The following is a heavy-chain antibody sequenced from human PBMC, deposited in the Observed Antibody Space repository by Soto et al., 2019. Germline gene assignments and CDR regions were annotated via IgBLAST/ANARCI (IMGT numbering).Heavy chain of an antibody. CDR3: ARGSFRPSAKDV. V-gene: IGHV1-69*10. CDR2: TIPALGKT. D-gene: IGHD6-25*01. Sequence: ASLKVSCKSFGDNFKKNVFTWVRQAPGQGLEWMGGTIPALGKTHYIEKFQGRVTITVDDATRTVYMEVRDLTSEDTAIYYCARGSFRPSAKDVWGKVPTVTDSS. J-gene: IGHJ6*03. CDR1: GDNFKKNV.